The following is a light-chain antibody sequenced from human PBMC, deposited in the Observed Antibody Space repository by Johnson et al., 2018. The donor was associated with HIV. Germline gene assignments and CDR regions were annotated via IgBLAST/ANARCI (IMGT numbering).Light chain of an antibody. Sequence: QSVLTQPPSVSAAPGQKVTISCSGSSSNIGNNYISWYQQHPGTAPKLLIYEHNKRPSGSPDRSSGSKSGTSATLGITGLQTGDEADYYCGTWDSSLSAYVFGTGTKVTVL. CDR1: SSNIGNNY. J-gene: IGLJ1*01. CDR3: GTWDSSLSAYV. CDR2: EHN. V-gene: IGLV1-51*02.